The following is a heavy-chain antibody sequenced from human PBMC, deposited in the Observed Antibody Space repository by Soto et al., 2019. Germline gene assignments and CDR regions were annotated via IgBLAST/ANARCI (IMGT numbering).Heavy chain of an antibody. CDR3: ATRSPAFDY. CDR1: GYIFTSYG. J-gene: IGHJ4*02. V-gene: IGHV1-18*01. CDR2: ITTDKGKT. Sequence: QVPLVQSGPEVKKPGASVKVSCKTSGYIFTSYGISWVRQAPGQGLEWMGWITTDKGKTTYAQKFQGRVTMTTDTSTSTAYMEMGSLRSDDTAVYYCATRSPAFDYWGQGTLVTVSS.